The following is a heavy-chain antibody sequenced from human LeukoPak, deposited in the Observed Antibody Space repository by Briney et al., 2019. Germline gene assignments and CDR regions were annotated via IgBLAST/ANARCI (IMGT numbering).Heavy chain of an antibody. V-gene: IGHV4-61*01. CDR2: IYYSGST. J-gene: IGHJ6*02. D-gene: IGHD3-3*01. Sequence: PSETLSLTCTVSGGSVSSGSYYWSWIRQPPGKGLEWIGYIYYSGSTNYNPSLKSRVTISVDTSKNQFSLKLSSVTAADTAVYYCARDRDYDFWSGYQRGHADYYGMDVWGQGTTVTVSS. CDR1: GGSVSSGSYY. CDR3: ARDRDYDFWSGYQRGHADYYGMDV.